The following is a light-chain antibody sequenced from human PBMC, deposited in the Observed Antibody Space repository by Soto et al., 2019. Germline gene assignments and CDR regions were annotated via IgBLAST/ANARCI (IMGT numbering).Light chain of an antibody. J-gene: IGKJ1*01. V-gene: IGKV3-11*01. CDR3: QQRSNWPWT. CDR2: DAS. Sequence: EIVLTQSPATLSLSPGERATLSCRASPSVSSYLAWYQQKPGQAPRLLIYDASNRATGIPARFSGSGSGTDFTLTISSLVPEDFAVYYGQQRSNWPWTFGQGTKVEIK. CDR1: PSVSSY.